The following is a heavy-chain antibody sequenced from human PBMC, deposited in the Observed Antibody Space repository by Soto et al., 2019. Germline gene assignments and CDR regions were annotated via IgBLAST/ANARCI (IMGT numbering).Heavy chain of an antibody. V-gene: IGHV3-9*01. CDR1: GFSVDEYA. CDR2: ISWKSGSV. CDR3: AKGGLIAEPPDF. D-gene: IGHD6-13*01. J-gene: IGHJ4*02. Sequence: GGSLRLSCVPSGFSVDEYAMLWVRQAPGKGLEWVSTISWKSGSVAYANSVKGRFTISRDAAKNSLYLQMNSLRPEDTAFYYCAKGGLIAEPPDFWGQGTLVTVSS.